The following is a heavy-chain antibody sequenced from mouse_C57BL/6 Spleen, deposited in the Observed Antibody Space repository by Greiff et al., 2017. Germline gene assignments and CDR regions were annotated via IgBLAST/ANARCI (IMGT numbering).Heavy chain of an antibody. CDR2: ISSGSSTI. D-gene: IGHD2-4*01. Sequence: EVMLVESGGGLVKPGGSLKLSCAASGFTFSDYGMHWVRQAPEKGLEWVAYISSGSSTIYYADTVKGRFTISRANAKNTLFLQMTSRRSEDTAMYYCAADYAFAYWGQGTLVTVSA. CDR1: GFTFSDYG. V-gene: IGHV5-17*01. J-gene: IGHJ3*01. CDR3: AADYAFAY.